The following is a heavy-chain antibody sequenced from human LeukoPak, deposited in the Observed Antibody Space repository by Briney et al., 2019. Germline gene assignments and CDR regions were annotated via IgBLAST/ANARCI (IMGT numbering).Heavy chain of an antibody. CDR2: ISSNSSYI. Sequence: GGSLRLSCAASGFTFSSYAMSWVRQAPGKGLEWVSSISSNSSYIYYADSVKGRFTISRDNAKNSLYLQMNSLRAEDTAVYYCARDRKGYSSSSGGPFDYWGQGTLVTVSS. CDR3: ARDRKGYSSSSGGPFDY. CDR1: GFTFSSYA. V-gene: IGHV3-21*01. D-gene: IGHD6-6*01. J-gene: IGHJ4*02.